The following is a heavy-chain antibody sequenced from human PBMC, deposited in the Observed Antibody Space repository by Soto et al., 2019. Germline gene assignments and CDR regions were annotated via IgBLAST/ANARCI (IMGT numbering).Heavy chain of an antibody. CDR1: GFTFSNYG. CDR3: AKAMSQLLYHGRAYYYYYGLGV. D-gene: IGHD2-2*02. CDR2: ISYDENNR. J-gene: IGHJ6*02. V-gene: IGHV3-30*18. Sequence: GGSLRLSCAASGFTFSNYGIHWVRQAPGKGLEWVAVISYDENNRYYADSVNGRFTISRDNSKSTLYLHMNSLRGEDTAVYYCAKAMSQLLYHGRAYYYYYGLGVWGQGTAVTVSS.